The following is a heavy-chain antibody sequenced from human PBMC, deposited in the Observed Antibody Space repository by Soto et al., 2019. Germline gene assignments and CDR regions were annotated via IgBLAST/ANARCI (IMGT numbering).Heavy chain of an antibody. CDR3: ARAPGITIFGVVTPNWFDP. V-gene: IGHV1-69*13. D-gene: IGHD3-3*01. Sequence: SVKVSCKASGGTFSSYAISWVRQAPGQGLEWMGGIIPIFGTANYAQKFQGRVTITADESTSTAYMELSSLGSEDTAVYYCARAPGITIFGVVTPNWFDPWGQGTLVTVSS. CDR2: IIPIFGTA. CDR1: GGTFSSYA. J-gene: IGHJ5*02.